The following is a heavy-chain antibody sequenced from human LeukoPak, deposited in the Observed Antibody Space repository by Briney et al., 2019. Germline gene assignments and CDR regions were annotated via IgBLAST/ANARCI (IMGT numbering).Heavy chain of an antibody. Sequence: GGSLRLSCAASGFTLNDFYMSWIPQAPGKGLEWVPYIRSSGSTIYYAASVKGRFTISRDNAKNSLYLQMNSLRAEDTAVYYCARDFGYYDSSGSNDAFDIWGQGTMVTVSS. D-gene: IGHD3-22*01. CDR2: IRSSGSTI. CDR1: GFTLNDFY. CDR3: ARDFGYYDSSGSNDAFDI. V-gene: IGHV3-11*04. J-gene: IGHJ3*02.